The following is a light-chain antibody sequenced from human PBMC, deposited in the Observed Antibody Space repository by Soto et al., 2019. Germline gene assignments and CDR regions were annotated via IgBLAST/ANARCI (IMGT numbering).Light chain of an antibody. CDR1: SSDVGGYNY. Sequence: QSALTQPASVSGSPGQSITISCTGTSSDVGGYNYVSWYQQHPGKAPKLMIYDVSNRPSGVSNPFSGSKSGNTASLTSSGLQAEDEADYYCSSYTSSITLVVLGGRSQRTVL. V-gene: IGLV2-14*01. CDR2: DVS. CDR3: SSYTSSITLVV. J-gene: IGLJ2*01.